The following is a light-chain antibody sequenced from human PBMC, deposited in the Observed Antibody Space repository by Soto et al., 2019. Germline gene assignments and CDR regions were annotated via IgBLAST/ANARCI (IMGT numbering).Light chain of an antibody. V-gene: IGKV1-39*01. Sequence: DIQMTQSPSSLSASVGDRVTITCRASQSISTFLNWYQQKPGKAPKLLIYAASSLQSEVPSRFSGSGSGTDFTLTISSLQPEDFATYYCQQTYSFPLAFGPGTKVDL. CDR1: QSISTF. CDR2: AAS. J-gene: IGKJ3*01. CDR3: QQTYSFPLA.